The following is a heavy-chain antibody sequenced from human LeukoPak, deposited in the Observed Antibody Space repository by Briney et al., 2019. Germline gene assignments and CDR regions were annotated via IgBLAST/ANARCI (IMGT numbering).Heavy chain of an antibody. J-gene: IGHJ6*03. CDR1: GFTFRNYW. CDR3: ARDFWSGYLPAMDV. CDR2: IKQDGSEK. Sequence: GGSLRLSCAASGFTFRNYWMSWVRQAPGKGLEWVANIKQDGSEKYYVDSVEGRFTISRDNAQNSVFLQMNTLRAEDTAVYYCARDFWSGYLPAMDVWGKGTTVIVSS. V-gene: IGHV3-7*01. D-gene: IGHD3-3*01.